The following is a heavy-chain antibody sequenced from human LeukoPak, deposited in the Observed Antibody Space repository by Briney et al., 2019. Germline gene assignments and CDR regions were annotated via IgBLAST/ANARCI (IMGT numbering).Heavy chain of an antibody. V-gene: IGHV3-21*04. CDR1: GFTFISYS. CDR3: AKDWQQLVPNYYFDY. D-gene: IGHD6-13*01. CDR2: ISSSSSYI. Sequence: GGSLRLSCAASGFTFISYSMNWVRQAPGKGLEWVSSISSSSSYIYYADSVKGRFTISGDNAKNSLYLQMNSLRAEDTALYYCAKDWQQLVPNYYFDYWGQGTLVTVSS. J-gene: IGHJ4*02.